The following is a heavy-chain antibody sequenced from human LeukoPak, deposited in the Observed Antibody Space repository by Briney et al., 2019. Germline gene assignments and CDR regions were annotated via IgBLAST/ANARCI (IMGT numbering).Heavy chain of an antibody. CDR1: GGTFSSYA. Sequence: SSVKVSCKASGGTFSSYAISWVRQAPGQGLEWMGGIIPIFGTANYAQKFQGRVTITTDESTSTAYMELSSLRSEDTAVYYCARVTRSSTSCQKYYFDYWGQGTLVTVSS. V-gene: IGHV1-69*05. D-gene: IGHD2-2*01. CDR3: ARVTRSSTSCQKYYFDY. CDR2: IIPIFGTA. J-gene: IGHJ4*02.